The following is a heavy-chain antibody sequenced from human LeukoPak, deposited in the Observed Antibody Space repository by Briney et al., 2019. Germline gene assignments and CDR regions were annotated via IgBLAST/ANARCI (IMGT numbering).Heavy chain of an antibody. V-gene: IGHV3-23*01. CDR1: GFSLSSYA. J-gene: IGHJ4*02. D-gene: IGHD1-1*01. Sequence: QPGGSLRLSCAASGFSLSSYAMNWVRQAPGKGLEWVSVITDSGGITYYADSVKGRFTISRDNSKNTLYLQMNSLRAEDTAVYYCAKDPHARAYNFDSVNWGQGTLVTVSS. CDR2: ITDSGGIT. CDR3: AKDPHARAYNFDSVN.